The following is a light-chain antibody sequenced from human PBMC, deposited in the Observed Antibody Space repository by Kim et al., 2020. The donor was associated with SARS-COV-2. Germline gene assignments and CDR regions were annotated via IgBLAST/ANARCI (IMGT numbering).Light chain of an antibody. CDR2: QDS. Sequence: SYELTQPPSVSVSPGQTASITCSGDKLGDKYACWYQQKPGQSPVLVIYQDSKRPSGIPERFSGSNSGNTATLTISGTQAMDEADYYCQAWDSSTRRVFGGGTQLTAL. CDR3: QAWDSSTRRV. CDR1: KLGDKY. V-gene: IGLV3-1*01. J-gene: IGLJ3*02.